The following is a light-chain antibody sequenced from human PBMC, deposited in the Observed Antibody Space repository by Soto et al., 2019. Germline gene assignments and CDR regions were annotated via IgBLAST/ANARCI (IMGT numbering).Light chain of an antibody. J-gene: IGKJ1*01. CDR2: KES. CDR1: QTISSW. CDR3: QHYNSYSEA. Sequence: DIQMTESPSTLSGSVGDRFTSTCRASQTISSWLDWYQQKPGKAPKLLIYKESTLKSGVPSMLSGSGSGQEFPLTLSSLQPDDFATYYCQHYNSYSEAFGQGTKVDIK. V-gene: IGKV1-5*03.